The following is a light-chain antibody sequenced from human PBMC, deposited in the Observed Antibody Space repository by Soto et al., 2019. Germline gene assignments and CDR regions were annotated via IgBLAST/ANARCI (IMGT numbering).Light chain of an antibody. CDR1: SGHSSYA. J-gene: IGLJ2*01. CDR2: LNSDGSH. CDR3: QTWDTGIPVV. V-gene: IGLV4-69*01. Sequence: QLVLTQSPSASASLGASVKLTCTLSSGHSSYAIAWHQQQPEKGPRYLMKLNSDGSHNKGGGIPDRFSGSSSGAERYLTISSLQSEDEADYYCQTWDTGIPVVFGGGTKLTVL.